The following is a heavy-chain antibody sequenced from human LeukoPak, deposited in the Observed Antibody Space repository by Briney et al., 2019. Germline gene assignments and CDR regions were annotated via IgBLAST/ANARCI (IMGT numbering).Heavy chain of an antibody. V-gene: IGHV4-39*02. CDR2: IYYSGST. CDR1: VGSITSGSYY. CDR3: ARVSCSGGACPFGSWFDP. D-gene: IGHD2-15*01. J-gene: IGHJ5*02. Sequence: PSETLSLTCTVSVGSITSGSYYWGWIRQPPGKGLEWIGSIYYSGSTYYNPSLKSRVTISVDTSNKLFSLKLSSVTAADTAVYYCARVSCSGGACPFGSWFDPWGQGALVTVSS.